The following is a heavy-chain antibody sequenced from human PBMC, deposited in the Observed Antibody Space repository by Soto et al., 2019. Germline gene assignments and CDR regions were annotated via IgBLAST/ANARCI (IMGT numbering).Heavy chain of an antibody. Sequence: PSETLSLTCTVSGGSISSGGYYWSWIRQHPGKGLEWIGYIYYSGSTYYNPSLKGRVTISVDTSKNQFSLKLSSVTAADTAVYYCARGAPSMVGYYYYYGMDVWGQGTTVTVSS. CDR1: GGSISSGGYY. V-gene: IGHV4-31*03. CDR3: ARGAPSMVGYYYYYGMDV. D-gene: IGHD3-10*01. J-gene: IGHJ6*02. CDR2: IYYSGST.